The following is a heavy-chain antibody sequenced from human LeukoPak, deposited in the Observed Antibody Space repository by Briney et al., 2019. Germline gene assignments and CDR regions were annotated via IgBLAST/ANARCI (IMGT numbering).Heavy chain of an antibody. Sequence: GASVKVSCKASGGTFSSYAISWVRQAPGQGLEWMGGIIPIFGTANYAQKFQGRVTITADESTSTAYMELSSLRSEDTAVYYCAREGPPRVETAPSTIEMAKGNFDLWGRGTLVTVSS. CDR2: IIPIFGTA. CDR3: AREGPPRVETAPSTIEMAKGNFDL. D-gene: IGHD5-24*01. J-gene: IGHJ2*01. V-gene: IGHV1-69*13. CDR1: GGTFSSYA.